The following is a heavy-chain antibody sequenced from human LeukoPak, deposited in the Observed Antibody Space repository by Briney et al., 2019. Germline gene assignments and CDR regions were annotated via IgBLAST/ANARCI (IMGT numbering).Heavy chain of an antibody. J-gene: IGHJ6*03. V-gene: IGHV3-21*01. D-gene: IGHD6-13*01. CDR2: ISSSSSYI. Sequence: GGSLRLSCAASGFTFSSYSMNWVRQAPGKGLEWVSSISSSSSYIYYADSVKGRFTISRDNAKNSLYLQMNSLRAEDTAVYYCARVPIAALTYYYYYYMDVWGKGTTVTVSS. CDR1: GFTFSSYS. CDR3: ARVPIAALTYYYYYYMDV.